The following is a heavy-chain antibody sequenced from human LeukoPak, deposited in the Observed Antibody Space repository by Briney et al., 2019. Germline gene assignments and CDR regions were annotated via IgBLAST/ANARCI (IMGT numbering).Heavy chain of an antibody. CDR3: ARDREPVIAATPGVGDY. V-gene: IGHV1-2*02. Sequence: GASVKVSCKASGYTFAAYYIHWVRQAPGQGLEWMGWMNPKNGGSSYAQNFEGRVTMTRDTSISTAYMELSRLRSDDTAVYYCARDREPVIAATPGVGDYWGQGTLVTVSS. CDR2: MNPKNGGS. D-gene: IGHD6-13*01. J-gene: IGHJ4*02. CDR1: GYTFAAYY.